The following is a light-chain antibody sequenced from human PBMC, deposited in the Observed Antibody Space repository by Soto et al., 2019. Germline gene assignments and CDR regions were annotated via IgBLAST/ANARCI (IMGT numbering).Light chain of an antibody. V-gene: IGKV1-39*01. J-gene: IGKJ1*01. CDR2: GAS. CDR3: QESHSFLWGT. CDR1: QSISTS. Sequence: DIQMTQSPSSLSASVGDRVTITCRTSQSISTSLNWYQRKPGKAPKILIYGASSLHNGVTSRFSGGGSGTDFTLTISSLQLEDFATYYCQESHSFLWGTFGPGTKV.